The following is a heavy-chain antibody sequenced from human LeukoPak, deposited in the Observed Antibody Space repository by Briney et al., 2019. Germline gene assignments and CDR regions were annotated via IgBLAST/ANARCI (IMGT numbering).Heavy chain of an antibody. V-gene: IGHV4-39*01. D-gene: IGHD6-13*01. CDR2: IYYSGNT. CDR1: GGSISSSSYY. J-gene: IGHJ3*01. Sequence: PSETLSLTCTVSGGSISSSSYYWGWIRQPPGKGLEWIGSIYYSGNTYYNPSLKSRVTISVDTSKNQFSLKLSSVTAADTAVYYCARLISSSWYRGAFDLWGQGTMVTVSS. CDR3: ARLISSSWYRGAFDL.